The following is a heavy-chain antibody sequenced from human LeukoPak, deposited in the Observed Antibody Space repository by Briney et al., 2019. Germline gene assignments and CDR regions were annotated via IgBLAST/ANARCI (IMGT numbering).Heavy chain of an antibody. Sequence: SETLSLTCTVSGGSISSTTYYWGWIRQPPGKGLEWIGSFYYSGRTYFNPSLKTRLTISVDTSKNQFSLRLSSVTAADTAVYYCAKHPAETVSYYYGMDVWGQGTPVTVAS. CDR1: GGSISSTTYY. D-gene: IGHD1-14*01. V-gene: IGHV4-39*01. CDR3: AKHPAETVSYYYGMDV. CDR2: FYYSGRT. J-gene: IGHJ6*02.